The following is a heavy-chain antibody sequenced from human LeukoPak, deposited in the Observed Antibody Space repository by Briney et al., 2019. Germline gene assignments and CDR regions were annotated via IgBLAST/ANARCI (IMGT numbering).Heavy chain of an antibody. V-gene: IGHV3-21*01. J-gene: IGHJ6*03. CDR2: ISGSSSYI. D-gene: IGHD2-15*01. CDR3: AAGSGGSPLFYYYYYMAV. Sequence: GGSLRLSCAASGFTFSSYAMTWVRQAPGKGLWWVSSISGSSSYIYYADSVKGRFTISRENAKSSLYLQVNSLRVEDTAVYYCAAGSGGSPLFYYYYYMAVWGKGTTVTVSS. CDR1: GFTFSSYA.